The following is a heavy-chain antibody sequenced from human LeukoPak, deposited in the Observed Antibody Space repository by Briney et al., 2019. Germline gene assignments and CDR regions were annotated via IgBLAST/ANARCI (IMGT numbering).Heavy chain of an antibody. D-gene: IGHD5-12*01. CDR2: VSESGDST. Sequence: GGSLRLSCAASGITFSRFAMSWVRQAPGKGLEWVSVVSESGDSTHYAESVKGRFTISRDNSKNTLYLEMNRLRADDTAVYYCAKDTAQGYTFGTIEQDYWGQGTLVTVSS. CDR3: AKDTAQGYTFGTIEQDY. J-gene: IGHJ4*02. V-gene: IGHV3-23*01. CDR1: GITFSRFA.